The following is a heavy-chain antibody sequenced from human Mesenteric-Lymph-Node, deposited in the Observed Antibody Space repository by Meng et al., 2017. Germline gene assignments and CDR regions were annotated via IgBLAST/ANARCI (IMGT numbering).Heavy chain of an antibody. D-gene: IGHD6-6*01. Sequence: GGSLRPSCVASGFTFSGRWMNWARQAPGRGLEWVTNINKDGSEKSYVDSVKGRFTISRDNAKDSLFLQMNRLRPEDTAVYYCTTISSSSLGYWGQGSLVTVSS. CDR1: GFTFSGRW. CDR3: TTISSSSLGY. J-gene: IGHJ4*02. CDR2: INKDGSEK. V-gene: IGHV3-7*03.